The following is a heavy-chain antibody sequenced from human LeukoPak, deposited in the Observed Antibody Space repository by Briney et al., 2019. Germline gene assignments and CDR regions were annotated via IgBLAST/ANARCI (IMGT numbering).Heavy chain of an antibody. CDR3: AASGSFLPPDY. CDR1: GGSISSYY. J-gene: IGHJ4*02. V-gene: IGHV4-59*01. D-gene: IGHD1-26*01. CDR2: IYYSGST. Sequence: SETLSLTCTVSGGSISSYYWSRIRQPPGKGLEWIGYIYYSGSTNYNPSLKSRVTISVDTSKNQFSLKLSSVTAADTAVYYCAASGSFLPPDYWGQGTLVTVSS.